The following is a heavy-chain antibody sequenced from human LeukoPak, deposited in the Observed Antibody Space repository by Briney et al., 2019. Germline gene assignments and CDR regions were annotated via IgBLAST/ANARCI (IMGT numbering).Heavy chain of an antibody. J-gene: IGHJ6*03. CDR2: IYYSGST. D-gene: IGHD5-12*01. CDR1: GYSISSGYY. V-gene: IGHV4-38-2*02. Sequence: PSETLSLTCTVSGYSISSGYYWGWIRQPPGKGLEWIGSIYYSGSTYYNPSLKSRVTISVDTSKNQFSLKLSSVTAADTAVYYCARLKYSGYDFGSYYYYYMDVWGKGTTVTVSS. CDR3: ARLKYSGYDFGSYYYYYMDV.